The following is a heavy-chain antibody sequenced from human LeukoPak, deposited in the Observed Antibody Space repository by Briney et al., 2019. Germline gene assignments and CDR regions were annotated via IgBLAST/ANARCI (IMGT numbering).Heavy chain of an antibody. V-gene: IGHV3-23*01. Sequence: GGTLRLSCAASGFTFSSFAMIWVRQPPGKGLEWVSSIFQGGGEIHYADSVRGRFTISRDNSRSTLFLQMNSLRVEDTAIYYCATYRQVLLPFESWGQGTLVTVSS. J-gene: IGHJ4*02. D-gene: IGHD5-18*01. CDR2: IFQGGGEI. CDR3: ATYRQVLLPFES. CDR1: GFTFSSFA.